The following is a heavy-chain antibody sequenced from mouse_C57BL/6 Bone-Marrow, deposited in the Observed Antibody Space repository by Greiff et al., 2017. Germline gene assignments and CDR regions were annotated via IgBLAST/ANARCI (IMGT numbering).Heavy chain of an antibody. CDR3: TRVYYGYDERFAY. CDR1: GYTFTDYE. J-gene: IGHJ3*01. Sequence: QVQLQQSGAELVRPGASVTLSCKASGYTFTDYEMHWVKQTPVHGLEWIGAIDPETGGTAYTQTFTGTDILTADNSSSTAYMELRSLTSEDSAVYYCTRVYYGYDERFAYWGQGTLVTVSA. V-gene: IGHV1-15*01. CDR2: IDPETGGT. D-gene: IGHD2-2*01.